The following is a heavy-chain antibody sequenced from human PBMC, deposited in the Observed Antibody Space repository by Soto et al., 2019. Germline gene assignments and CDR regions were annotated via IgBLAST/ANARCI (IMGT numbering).Heavy chain of an antibody. CDR1: GFTFTSYW. D-gene: IGHD2-15*01. J-gene: IGHJ3*02. V-gene: IGHV3-74*01. Sequence: GGSLRLSCAASGFTFTSYWMHWVRQAPGKGLVWVSRINSDGSSTSYADSVKGRFTISRDNAKNTLYLQMNSLRAEDTAIYYCASNPSGAYLFHSWGQGTMVTV. CDR2: INSDGSST. CDR3: ASNPSGAYLFHS.